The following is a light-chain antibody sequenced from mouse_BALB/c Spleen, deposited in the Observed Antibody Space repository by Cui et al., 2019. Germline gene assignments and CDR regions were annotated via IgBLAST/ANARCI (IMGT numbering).Light chain of an antibody. CDR2: KAS. CDR3: QQGQYYPRT. CDR1: QNINVW. Sequence: DIQMNQSPSSLSASLGDTITITCHASQNINVWLSWYQQKPGNIPKLLIYKASNLHTGVPSRFSGSGSGTGFTLTISSLQPEDIATYYCQQGQYYPRTFGGGTKLEIK. V-gene: IGKV10-94*01. J-gene: IGKJ1*01.